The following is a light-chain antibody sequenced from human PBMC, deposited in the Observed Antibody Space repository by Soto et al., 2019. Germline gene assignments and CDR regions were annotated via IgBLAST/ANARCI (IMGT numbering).Light chain of an antibody. J-gene: IGKJ1*01. V-gene: IGKV1-5*03. CDR1: QSISNW. Sequence: QVTKCPSPLSASVGDRVTITCRASQSISNWLVWYQQKPGKAPKLPIYQAYSLESGVQSRFSGRGSGTEFTLTINSLQPEDFATYYCKQYNSYSQTFGQGTKVDIK. CDR3: KQYNSYSQT. CDR2: QAY.